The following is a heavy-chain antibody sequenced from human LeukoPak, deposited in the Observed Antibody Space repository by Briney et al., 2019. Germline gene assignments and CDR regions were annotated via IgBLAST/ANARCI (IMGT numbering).Heavy chain of an antibody. CDR3: ARGARLYCSGGSCYGSNWFDP. CDR1: GGSFSGYS. CDR2: INPGGST. Sequence: SETLSLTCAVYGGSFSGYSWSWIRQPPGKGLEWIGEINPGGSTNYNPSLKSRVTISVDTSKNQFSLKLSSVTAADTAVYYCARGARLYCSGGSCYGSNWFDPWGQGTLVTVSS. J-gene: IGHJ5*02. V-gene: IGHV4-34*01. D-gene: IGHD2-15*01.